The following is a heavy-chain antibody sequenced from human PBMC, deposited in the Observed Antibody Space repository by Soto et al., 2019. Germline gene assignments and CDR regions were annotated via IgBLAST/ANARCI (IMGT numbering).Heavy chain of an antibody. CDR1: GDSINSGDYY. D-gene: IGHD2-2*01. J-gene: IGHJ4*02. CDR2: IYFSGSA. CDR3: TRVNSSSSLDN. Sequence: QLQLQESGPGLVKPSQTLSLTCTVSGDSINSGDYYWSCIRQPPGKGLEWSGYIYFSGSAYLNPSLESRLTISVDTSKIQFSLKLRSVTAADPAVYYCTRVNSSSSLDNLGQGALVTVSS. V-gene: IGHV4-30-4*01.